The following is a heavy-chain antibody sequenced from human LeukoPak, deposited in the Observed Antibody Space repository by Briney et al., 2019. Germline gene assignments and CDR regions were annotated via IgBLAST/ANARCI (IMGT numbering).Heavy chain of an antibody. V-gene: IGHV1-58*01. CDR3: AASPDYYDSSGYSYYFDY. J-gene: IGHJ4*02. Sequence: AASVKVSCKASGSTFTSSAVQWVRQARGQRLEWIGWIVVGSGNTNYAQKFQERVTITRDMSTSTAYMELSSLRSEDTAVYYCAASPDYYDSSGYSYYFDYWGQGTLVTVSS. CDR1: GSTFTSSA. CDR2: IVVGSGNT. D-gene: IGHD3-22*01.